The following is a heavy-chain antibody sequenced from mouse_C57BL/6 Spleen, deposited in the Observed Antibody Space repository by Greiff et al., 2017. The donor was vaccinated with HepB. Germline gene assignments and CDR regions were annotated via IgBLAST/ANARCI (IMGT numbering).Heavy chain of an antibody. Sequence: VQLQQSDAELVKPGASVKISCKVSGYTFTDHTIHWMKQRPEQGLEWIGYIYPRDGSTKYNEKFKGKATLSADKSSSTAYMQLNSLTSEDSAVYFRARPYYYGSSDRYLDVWGTGTTVTVSS. D-gene: IGHD1-1*01. CDR3: ARPYYYGSSDRYLDV. CDR1: GYTFTDHT. V-gene: IGHV1-78*01. CDR2: IYPRDGST. J-gene: IGHJ1*03.